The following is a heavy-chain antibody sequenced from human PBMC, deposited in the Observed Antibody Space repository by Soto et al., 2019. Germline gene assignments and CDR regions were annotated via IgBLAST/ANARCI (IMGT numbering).Heavy chain of an antibody. Sequence: EVQLVESGGDLVQPGGSLRLSCAASGFTFSLYWITWVRQPPGKGLEWVASIDQDGSEGHYVDSVKGRFTISRDNAKSSLYLQMNSLRAEDTAMYFCARDRYGDYGNYYYYYGMDVWGQGTKVTVSS. CDR3: ARDRYGDYGNYYYYYGMDV. CDR1: GFTFSLYW. J-gene: IGHJ6*02. D-gene: IGHD4-17*01. CDR2: IDQDGSEG. V-gene: IGHV3-7*03.